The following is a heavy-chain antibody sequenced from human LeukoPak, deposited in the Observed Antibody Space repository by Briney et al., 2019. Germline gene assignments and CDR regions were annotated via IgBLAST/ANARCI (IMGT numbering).Heavy chain of an antibody. D-gene: IGHD3-10*01. CDR3: AKDGGPGGSGSTYYYYYGMDV. Sequence: PGRSLRLSCAASGFTFDDYAMHWVRQAPGKGLEWVSGISWNSGSIGYADSVKGRFTISRDNAKNSLYLQMNSLRAEDTALYYCAKDGGPGGSGSTYYYYYGMDVWGQGTTVTVSS. CDR2: ISWNSGSI. CDR1: GFTFDDYA. V-gene: IGHV3-9*01. J-gene: IGHJ6*02.